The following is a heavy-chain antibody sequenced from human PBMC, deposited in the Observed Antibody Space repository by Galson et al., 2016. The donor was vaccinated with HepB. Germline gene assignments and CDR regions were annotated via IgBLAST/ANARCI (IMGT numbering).Heavy chain of an antibody. V-gene: IGHV1-8*02. Sequence: SVKVSCKGSGYSFTNYQINWVRQATGQGLEWLGWMNPNSGNTLYAQKFQGRVTMTSDTSISTAYMELNSLTSEDTAIYYCARGDVCNGDRCTYTGMDVWGQGTTVAVSS. D-gene: IGHD2-15*01. CDR1: GYSFTNYQ. CDR2: MNPNSGNT. J-gene: IGHJ6*02. CDR3: ARGDVCNGDRCTYTGMDV.